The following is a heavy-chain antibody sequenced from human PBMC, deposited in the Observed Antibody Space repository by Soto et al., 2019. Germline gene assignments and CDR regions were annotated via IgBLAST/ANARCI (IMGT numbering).Heavy chain of an antibody. D-gene: IGHD2-8*01. CDR3: ARQDIVLMVYGWFDP. CDR1: GGSISSSSYY. Sequence: SETLSLTCTVSGGSISSSSYYWGWIRQPPGKGLEWIGSIYYSGSTYYNPSLKSRVTISVDTSKNQFSLKLSSVTAADTAVYYCARQDIVLMVYGWFDPWGQGTLVTVSS. CDR2: IYYSGST. V-gene: IGHV4-39*01. J-gene: IGHJ5*02.